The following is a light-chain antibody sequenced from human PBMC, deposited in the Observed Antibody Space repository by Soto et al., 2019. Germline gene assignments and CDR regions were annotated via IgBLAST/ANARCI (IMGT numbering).Light chain of an antibody. CDR1: SSNIGNNY. Sequence: QSVLTQPPSVSAAPGQKVTISCSGSSSNIGNNYVSWYQQFPGTAPKLLIYENNKRPSGIPDRFSGSKSGTSATLGITGLQTGDEADYYCGTWDSSLSAGVFGTGTKLTVL. CDR3: GTWDSSLSAGV. CDR2: ENN. V-gene: IGLV1-51*02. J-gene: IGLJ1*01.